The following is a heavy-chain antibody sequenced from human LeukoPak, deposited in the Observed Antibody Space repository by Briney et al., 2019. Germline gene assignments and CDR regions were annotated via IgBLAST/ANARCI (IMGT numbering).Heavy chain of an antibody. Sequence: PGGSLRLSCTASGFTFGDYAMSWFRQAPGKGLEWVGFLRCKAYGGTTEYAASVKGRFTISRDDSKSIAYLQMNSLKTEDTAVYYCTRDEVYYYDSSGPYDYWGQGTLVTVSS. V-gene: IGHV3-49*03. D-gene: IGHD3-22*01. CDR2: LRCKAYGGTT. J-gene: IGHJ4*02. CDR1: GFTFGDYA. CDR3: TRDEVYYYDSSGPYDY.